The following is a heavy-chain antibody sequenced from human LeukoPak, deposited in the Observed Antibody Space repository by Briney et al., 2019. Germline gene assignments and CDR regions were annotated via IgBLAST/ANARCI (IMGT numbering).Heavy chain of an antibody. Sequence: SETLSLTCTVSGGSISSSSYYWGWIRQPPGKGLEWIGSIYYSESTYYNPSLKSRVTISVDTSKNQFSLKLSSVTAADTAVYYCARDGRYSSSWYRNVYYYYYMDVWGKGTTVTVSS. J-gene: IGHJ6*03. CDR1: GGSISSSSYY. V-gene: IGHV4-39*07. D-gene: IGHD6-13*01. CDR2: IYYSEST. CDR3: ARDGRYSSSWYRNVYYYYYMDV.